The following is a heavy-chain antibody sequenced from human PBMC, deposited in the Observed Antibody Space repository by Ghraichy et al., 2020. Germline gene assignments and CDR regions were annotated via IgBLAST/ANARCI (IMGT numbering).Heavy chain of an antibody. D-gene: IGHD3-3*01. V-gene: IGHV4-59*01. Sequence: SETLSLTCTVSGGSISSYYCGWIRQPPGKGLEWIGYIYYSGNTNYNPSLKSRVTISVDTSKNQFSLKLSSVTAADTAVYYCARVITISRCDPWGQGTLVTVSS. CDR3: ARVITISRCDP. CDR2: IYYSGNT. J-gene: IGHJ5*02. CDR1: GGSISSYY.